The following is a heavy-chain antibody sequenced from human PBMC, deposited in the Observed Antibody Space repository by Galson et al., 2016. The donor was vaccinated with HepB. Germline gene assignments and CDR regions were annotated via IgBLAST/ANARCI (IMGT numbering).Heavy chain of an antibody. V-gene: IGHV3-23*01. CDR3: AEDRGSGTWEIDI. Sequence: SLRLSCAASGFTFSSSAMSWVRQAPGKGLEWVSTISYSGAATYYADSVKGRFTISRDNSKNTVYLQMNSLRAEDTAVYSWAEDRGSGTWEIDIWGQGTMVIVSS. CDR2: ISYSGAAT. CDR1: GFTFSSSA. J-gene: IGHJ3*02. D-gene: IGHD3-16*01.